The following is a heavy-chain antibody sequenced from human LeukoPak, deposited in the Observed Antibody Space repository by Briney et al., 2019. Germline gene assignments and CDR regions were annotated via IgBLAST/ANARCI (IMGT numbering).Heavy chain of an antibody. CDR1: GFTFSSYW. CDR3: ANSKVPRESCSATSCYAGFGAFDI. Sequence: GGSLRLSCAASGFTFSSYWMHWVRQAPGKGLVWVSRINTDGSSTSYADSVKGRFAISRDNAKNTLYLQMNSLRAEDTAVYYCANSKVPRESCSATSCYAGFGAFDIWGHGTMVTVSS. J-gene: IGHJ3*02. D-gene: IGHD2-2*01. CDR2: INTDGSST. V-gene: IGHV3-74*01.